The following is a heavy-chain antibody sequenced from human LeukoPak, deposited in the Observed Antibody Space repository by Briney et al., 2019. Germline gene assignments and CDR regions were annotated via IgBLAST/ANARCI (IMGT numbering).Heavy chain of an antibody. Sequence: PGGSLRLSCAASGFTFSSYPMNWVRQAPGKGLEWVSSISTSNSYIYYADSVQGRFTISRDNAKNSLYLQMISLRPEDTALYYCAKREFSGYFDLWGRGTLVTVSS. CDR3: AKREFSGYFDL. D-gene: IGHD3-10*01. V-gene: IGHV3-21*04. CDR1: GFTFSSYP. J-gene: IGHJ2*01. CDR2: ISTSNSYI.